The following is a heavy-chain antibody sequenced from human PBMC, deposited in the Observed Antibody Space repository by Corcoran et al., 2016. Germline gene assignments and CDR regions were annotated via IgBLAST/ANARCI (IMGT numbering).Heavy chain of an antibody. J-gene: IGHJ4*02. CDR1: GFSVSNNY. CDR2: IYSGGST. D-gene: IGHD3-9*01. CDR3: ARGIQATGSFYFDY. Sequence: EVQLVESGGGLIQPGGSLRLSCAASGFSVSNNYMNWVRQAPGRGLEWVSVIYSGGSTYYADSVKGRFTISRDNSKNTLYLQMNSLRAEDTSVYYCARGIQATGSFYFDYWGQGTLVTVS. V-gene: IGHV3-53*01.